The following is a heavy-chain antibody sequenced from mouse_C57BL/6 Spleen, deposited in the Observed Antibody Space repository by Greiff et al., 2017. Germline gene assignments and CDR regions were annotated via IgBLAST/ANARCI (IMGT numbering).Heavy chain of an antibody. Sequence: EVQVVESGPGLVKPSQSLSLTCSVTGYSITSGYYWNWIRQFPGNKLEWMGYISYDGSNNYNPSLKNRISITRDTSKNQFFLKLNSVTTEDTATYYCARDGSYYDYDEVGSLDYWGQGTTLTVSS. CDR3: ARDGSYYDYDEVGSLDY. V-gene: IGHV3-6*01. J-gene: IGHJ2*01. CDR2: ISYDGSN. CDR1: GYSITSGYY. D-gene: IGHD2-4*01.